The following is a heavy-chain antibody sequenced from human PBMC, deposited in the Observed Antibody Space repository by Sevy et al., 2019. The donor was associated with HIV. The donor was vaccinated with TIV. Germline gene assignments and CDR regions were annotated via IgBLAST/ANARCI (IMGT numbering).Heavy chain of an antibody. Sequence: GESLKISCVASGFNFRNFWMSWVRQAPGKGLECVADIKQDGSEAYYVDSVKGRFTISRDNAKNSLYLQMNSLGDEDTAMYFCVRDKGVGASILDAWGQGTPVTVSS. CDR3: VRDKGVGASILDA. V-gene: IGHV3-7*03. CDR2: IKQDGSEA. CDR1: GFNFRNFW. J-gene: IGHJ5*02. D-gene: IGHD1-26*01.